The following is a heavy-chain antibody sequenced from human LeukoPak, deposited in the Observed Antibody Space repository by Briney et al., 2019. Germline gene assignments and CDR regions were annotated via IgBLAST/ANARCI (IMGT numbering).Heavy chain of an antibody. CDR1: GYSFTSYW. Sequence: RGESLKTSCKGSGYSFTSYWIGWVRQMPGKGLEWMGIIYPGDSDTRYSPSFQGQVTISADKSISPAYLQWSSLKASDTAMYYCARFKGSYYFSFDYWGQGTLVTVSS. J-gene: IGHJ4*02. CDR3: ARFKGSYYFSFDY. D-gene: IGHD1-26*01. CDR2: IYPGDSDT. V-gene: IGHV5-51*01.